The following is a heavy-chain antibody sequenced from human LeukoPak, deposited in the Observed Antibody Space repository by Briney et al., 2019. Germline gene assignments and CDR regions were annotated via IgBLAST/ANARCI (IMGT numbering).Heavy chain of an antibody. CDR2: ISYDGSNK. D-gene: IGHD5-18*01. V-gene: IGHV3-30*18. CDR1: GFTFSSYG. Sequence: GGSLRLSCAASGFTFSSYGMHWVRQAPGKGLEWVAVISYDGSNKYYADSVKGRFIISRDNSKNTLYLQMNSLRAEDTAVYYCAKDSGGYTYVFDYWGQGTLVTVSS. CDR3: AKDSGGYTYVFDY. J-gene: IGHJ4*02.